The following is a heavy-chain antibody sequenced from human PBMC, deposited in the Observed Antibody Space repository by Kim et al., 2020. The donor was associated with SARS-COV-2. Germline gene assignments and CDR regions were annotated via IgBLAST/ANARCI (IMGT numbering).Heavy chain of an antibody. D-gene: IGHD6-19*01. CDR1: GFTFSSYS. Sequence: GGSLRLSCAASGFTFSSYSMNWVRQAPGKGLEWVSSISSSSSYIYYADSVKGRFTISRDNAKNSLYLQMNSLRAEDTAVYYCARAQRQVAGTFDYWGQGTLVTVSS. V-gene: IGHV3-21*01. CDR2: ISSSSSYI. CDR3: ARAQRQVAGTFDY. J-gene: IGHJ4*02.